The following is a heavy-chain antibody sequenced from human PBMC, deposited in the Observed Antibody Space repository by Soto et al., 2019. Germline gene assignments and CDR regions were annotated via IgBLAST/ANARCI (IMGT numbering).Heavy chain of an antibody. V-gene: IGHV4-61*01. J-gene: IGHJ4*02. CDR2: ISSSGST. CDR3: ARDIRGYRRAFDH. Sequence: QVQLQESGPGLVKPSETLSLTCTVSGDSVSRDSYYWTWIRQPPGEGLEWVGYISSSGSTTYTTSLKSRVTSSLDTSSTQVSLKLTALTAADTAVYYCARDIRGYRRAFDHWCQGTLVTVSS. D-gene: IGHD5-18*01. CDR1: GDSVSRDSYY.